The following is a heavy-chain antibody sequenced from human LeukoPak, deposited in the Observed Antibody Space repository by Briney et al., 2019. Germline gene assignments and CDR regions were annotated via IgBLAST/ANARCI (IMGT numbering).Heavy chain of an antibody. CDR3: AKEGSGSYYYYYYYYMDV. CDR2: ISYDGSNK. Sequence: GGSLRLSCAASGFTFSSYGMHWVRQAPGKGLEWVAVISYDGSNKYYADSVKGRFTISRDNSKNTLYLQMNSLRAEDTAVYYCAKEGSGSYYYYYYYYMDVWGKGTTVTISS. V-gene: IGHV3-30*18. CDR1: GFTFSSYG. D-gene: IGHD1-26*01. J-gene: IGHJ6*03.